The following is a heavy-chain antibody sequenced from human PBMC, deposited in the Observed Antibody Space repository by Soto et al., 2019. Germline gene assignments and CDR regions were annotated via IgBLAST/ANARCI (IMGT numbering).Heavy chain of an antibody. D-gene: IGHD3-22*01. Sequence: QVQLQQWGAGLLKPSETLSLTCAVYGGSGGSFSGYYWSWIRQPPGKGLEWIGEINHSGSTNYNPSLKSRVTISVDTSKNQFSLKLSSVTAADTAVYYCARRNYDSSGYYHYYYGMDVWGQGTTVTVSS. CDR3: ARRNYDSSGYYHYYYGMDV. CDR2: INHSGST. V-gene: IGHV4-34*01. J-gene: IGHJ6*02. CDR1: GGSGGSFSGYY.